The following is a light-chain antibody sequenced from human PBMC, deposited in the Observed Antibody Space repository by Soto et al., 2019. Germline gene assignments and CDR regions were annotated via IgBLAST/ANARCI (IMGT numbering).Light chain of an antibody. CDR3: QQYGSSPSIT. Sequence: EIVLTQSPGTLSLSPGERATLSCRASQIVSISYLAWYQQKPGQAPRLLIYVASSRATGIPDRFSGSGSGTDFTLTISRLEPEDFAVYYCQQYGSSPSITFGQGTRLEIK. CDR2: VAS. J-gene: IGKJ5*01. CDR1: QIVSISY. V-gene: IGKV3-20*01.